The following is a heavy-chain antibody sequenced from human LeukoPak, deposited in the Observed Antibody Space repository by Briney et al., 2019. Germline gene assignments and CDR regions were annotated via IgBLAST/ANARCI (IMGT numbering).Heavy chain of an antibody. CDR2: ISDSAGTT. J-gene: IGHJ4*02. CDR1: GFTFNTYA. CDR3: AKDSPWDY. Sequence: GGSLRLSCAASGFTFNTYAMNWVRQALGRGLEWVSAISDSAGTTYYADSVKGRFTISRDNSKNTLYLQMNSLRAEDTAVYYCAKDSPWDYWGQGTLVTVSS. V-gene: IGHV3-23*01.